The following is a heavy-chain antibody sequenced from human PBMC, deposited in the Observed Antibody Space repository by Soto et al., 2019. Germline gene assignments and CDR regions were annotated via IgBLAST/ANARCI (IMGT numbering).Heavy chain of an antibody. D-gene: IGHD6-19*01. CDR3: ARGGYSRGWYDYYYYGMDV. J-gene: IGHJ6*02. Sequence: ASVKVSCKASGYTFTSYAMHWVRQAPGQRLEWMGWINAGNGNTKYSQKFQGRVTITRDTSASTAYMELSSLRSEDTAVYYCARGGYSRGWYDYYYYGMDVWGQGTTVTVSS. CDR2: INAGNGNT. V-gene: IGHV1-3*01. CDR1: GYTFTSYA.